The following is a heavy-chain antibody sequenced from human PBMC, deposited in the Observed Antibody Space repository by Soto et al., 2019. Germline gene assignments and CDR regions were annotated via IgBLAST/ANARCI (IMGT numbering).Heavy chain of an antibody. J-gene: IGHJ6*02. V-gene: IGHV4-30-4*08. CDR1: GDSISSDYYH. D-gene: IGHD2-21*02. CDR2: IHHRGSI. CDR3: AREDDGGDSLDV. Sequence: QVQLQQSGPGPVKPSQTLTLTCTVSGDSISSDYYHWTWIRQSPGKGLECIGYIHHRGSILYHPSLKSRVTISVDTSKNQFSLHLTSVTAADTAVYLCAREDDGGDSLDVWGQGTTVTVS.